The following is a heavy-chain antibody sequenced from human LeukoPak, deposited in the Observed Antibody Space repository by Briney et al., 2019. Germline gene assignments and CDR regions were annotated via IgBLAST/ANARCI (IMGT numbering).Heavy chain of an antibody. Sequence: GGSLRLSCTVSGFTFGDYSISSARQAPGKGLEWVGFIRMTADGGTQEYAAAVKGRFIISRDDSKSSAYLQMNSLKSEDTAFYYCTRGTGAPSYWGQGTLVTVSS. D-gene: IGHD4/OR15-4a*01. CDR3: TRGTGAPSY. V-gene: IGHV3-49*04. J-gene: IGHJ4*02. CDR1: GFTFGDYS. CDR2: IRMTADGGTQ.